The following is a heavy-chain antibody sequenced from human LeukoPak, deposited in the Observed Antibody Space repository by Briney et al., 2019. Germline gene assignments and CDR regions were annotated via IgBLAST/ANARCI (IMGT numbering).Heavy chain of an antibody. Sequence: ASVKVSCKASGYIFTSYAMNWVRQAPGQGLEWMGWINTNTGKSTYAQGFTGRFVFSLDTSVSTAYLQISRLKAEDTALYYCARDDYYYGMDVWGQGTTVTVSS. CDR1: GYIFTSYA. CDR3: ARDDYYYGMDV. V-gene: IGHV7-4-1*02. J-gene: IGHJ6*02. CDR2: INTNTGKS.